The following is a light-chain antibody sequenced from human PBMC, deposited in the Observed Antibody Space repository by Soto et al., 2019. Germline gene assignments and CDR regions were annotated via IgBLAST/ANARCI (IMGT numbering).Light chain of an antibody. V-gene: IGKV1-39*01. Sequence: DIQMTQSPSSLSASVGDRVTITCRASQSLSSYLNWYQQKPGKAPKLLIYAASSLQSGVPSRFSGSGSGTDFTLTISSLQPEDFATYYCQQSYSTLYTVGQGTKLEIK. J-gene: IGKJ2*01. CDR1: QSLSSY. CDR3: QQSYSTLYT. CDR2: AAS.